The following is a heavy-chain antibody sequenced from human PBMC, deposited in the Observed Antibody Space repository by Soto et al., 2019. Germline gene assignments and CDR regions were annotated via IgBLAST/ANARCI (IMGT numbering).Heavy chain of an antibody. CDR3: AVLDMVRGEGYYYYYGMDV. V-gene: IGHV3-23*01. CDR1: GFTFSSYA. Sequence: GGSLRLSCAASGFTFSSYAMSWVRQAPGKGLEWVSAISGSGGSTYYADSVKGPFTISRDNSKNTRYLQMNSLRAEDTAVYYCAVLDMVRGEGYYYYYGMDVWGQGTTVTVSS. D-gene: IGHD3-10*01. J-gene: IGHJ6*02. CDR2: ISGSGGST.